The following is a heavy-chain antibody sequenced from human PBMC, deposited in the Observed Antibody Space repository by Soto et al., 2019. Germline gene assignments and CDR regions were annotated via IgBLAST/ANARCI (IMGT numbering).Heavy chain of an antibody. CDR3: ACLYGDYVSY. CDR2: IYYSGRT. V-gene: IGHV4-39*01. CDR1: GGSISSSSYY. D-gene: IGHD4-17*01. Sequence: QLQLQESGPGLVKPSETLSITCTVSGGSISSSSYYWGWIRQPPGKGLEWIGGIYYSGRTYYNPSLKSRVTISVDTSKNQVSLQLSSVTAADTAVYYCACLYGDYVSYWGQGTLVTVSS. J-gene: IGHJ4*02.